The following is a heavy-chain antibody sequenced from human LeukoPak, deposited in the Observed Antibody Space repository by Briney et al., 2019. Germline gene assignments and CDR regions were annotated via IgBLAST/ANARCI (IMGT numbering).Heavy chain of an antibody. Sequence: SETLSLTCTVSGGSISSSSYYWGWIRQPPGKGLEWIGSIYYSGSTYYNPSLKSRVTISVDTSKNQFSLKLSSVTAADTAVYYCARHSPTVEMATIFTLFDYWGQGTLVTVSS. CDR3: ARHSPTVEMATIFTLFDY. J-gene: IGHJ4*02. CDR2: IYYSGST. V-gene: IGHV4-39*01. D-gene: IGHD5-24*01. CDR1: GGSISSSSYY.